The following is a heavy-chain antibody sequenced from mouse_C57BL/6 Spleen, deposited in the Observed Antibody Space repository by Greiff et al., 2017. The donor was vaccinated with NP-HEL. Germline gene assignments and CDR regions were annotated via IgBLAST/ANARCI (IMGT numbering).Heavy chain of an antibody. CDR3: ARHYGSSYGGFDV. CDR1: GFNIKDYY. V-gene: IGHV14-2*01. Sequence: VHVKQSGAELVKPGASVKLSCTASGFNIKDYYMHWVKQRTEQGLEWIGRIDPEDGETKYAPKFQGKATITADTSSNTAYLQLSSLTSEDTAVYYCARHYGSSYGGFDVWGTGTTVTVSS. J-gene: IGHJ1*03. CDR2: IDPEDGET. D-gene: IGHD1-1*01.